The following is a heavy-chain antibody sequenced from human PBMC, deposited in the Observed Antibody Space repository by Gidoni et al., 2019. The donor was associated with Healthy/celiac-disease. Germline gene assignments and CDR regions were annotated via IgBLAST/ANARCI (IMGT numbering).Heavy chain of an antibody. CDR2: ISGSGGST. Sequence: EVQLLESGGGLVQPGGSLRLSCAASGFPFSSYAMSWVRQAPGKGLEWISAISGSGGSTYYAASVKVRFTISRDNSKNTLYLQMNSLRAEDTAVYYCAKGPGYGVAFDYWGQGTLVTVSS. J-gene: IGHJ4*02. CDR3: AKGPGYGVAFDY. CDR1: GFPFSSYA. D-gene: IGHD5-18*01. V-gene: IGHV3-23*01.